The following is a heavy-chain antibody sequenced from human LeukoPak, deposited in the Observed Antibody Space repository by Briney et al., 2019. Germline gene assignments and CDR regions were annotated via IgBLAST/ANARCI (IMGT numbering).Heavy chain of an antibody. D-gene: IGHD5-18*01. J-gene: IGHJ4*02. CDR2: ISSSGNTI. CDR1: GFTFSDNY. CDR3: ARCGYSYGYGYFDY. V-gene: IGHV3-11*04. Sequence: GGSLGLSCAASGFTFSDNYMSWIRQAPGKGLEWVSYISSSGNTIYYADSVKGRFTISRDNAKNSLYLQVNSLRAEDTAVYYCARCGYSYGYGYFDYWGQGTLVTVSS.